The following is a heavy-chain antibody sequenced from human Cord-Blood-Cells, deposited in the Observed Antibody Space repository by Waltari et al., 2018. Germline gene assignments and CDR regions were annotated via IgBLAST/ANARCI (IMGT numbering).Heavy chain of an antibody. J-gene: IGHJ3*02. V-gene: IGHV1-69*01. D-gene: IGHD2-2*01. CDR3: ARDTNKPTLEYAFDI. CDR2: IIPIFGTA. Sequence: QVQLVQSGAEVKKPGPSVKVSCRASGGTFSSYAISWVRPAPGQGLEWMGGIIPIFGTANYAQKFQGRGTITADESTSTAYMELSSLRSEDTAVYYCARDTNKPTLEYAFDIWGQGTMVTVSS. CDR1: GGTFSSYA.